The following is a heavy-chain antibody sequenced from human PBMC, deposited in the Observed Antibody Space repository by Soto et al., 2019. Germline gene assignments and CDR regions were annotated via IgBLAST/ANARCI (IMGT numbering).Heavy chain of an antibody. CDR3: ARDSFIHYDSSGPETYYYYYGMDV. D-gene: IGHD3-22*01. CDR1: GGSISSGDYY. Sequence: TLSLTCTVSGGSISSGDYYWSWIRQPPGKGLEWIGYFYYSGITYYNPSLKIRFTISVDTSKNQFSLKLSSVTAADTALYYCARDSFIHYDSSGPETYYYYYGMDVWGQGTTVTVSS. V-gene: IGHV4-30-4*01. CDR2: FYYSGIT. J-gene: IGHJ6*02.